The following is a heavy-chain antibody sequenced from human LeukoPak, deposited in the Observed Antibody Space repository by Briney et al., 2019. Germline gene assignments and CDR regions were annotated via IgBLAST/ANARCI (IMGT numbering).Heavy chain of an antibody. V-gene: IGHV4-61*01. CDR1: GGSVSSGSYY. J-gene: IGHJ3*02. CDR3: ARGAAYYDILTGYYTPDAFDI. CDR2: IYYSGST. Sequence: SETLSLTCTVSGGSVSSGSYYWSWIRQPPGKGLEWIGYIYYSGSTNYNPSLKSRVTISVDTSKNQFSLKLSSVTAADTAVYYCARGAAYYDILTGYYTPDAFDIWGQGAMVTVSS. D-gene: IGHD3-9*01.